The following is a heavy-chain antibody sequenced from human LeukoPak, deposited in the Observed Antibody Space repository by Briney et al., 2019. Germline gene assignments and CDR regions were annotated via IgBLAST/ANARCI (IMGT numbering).Heavy chain of an antibody. J-gene: IGHJ4*02. V-gene: IGHV3-48*02. CDR3: ARVFYGDFGFDY. CDR1: GFPFSSYS. D-gene: IGHD4-17*01. Sequence: GGSLRLSCAASGFPFSSYSMNWVRQAPGKGLEWVSYTSGSGTTIYYADSVKGRFTISRDNANNSLYLQMNSLRDEDTAAYYCARVFYGDFGFDYWGQGTLVTVSS. CDR2: TSGSGTTI.